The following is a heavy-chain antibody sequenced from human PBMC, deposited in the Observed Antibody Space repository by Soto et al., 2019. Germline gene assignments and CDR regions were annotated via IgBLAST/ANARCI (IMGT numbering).Heavy chain of an antibody. D-gene: IGHD3-3*01. CDR2: INHSGST. CDR1: GGSFSGYY. J-gene: IGHJ6*02. V-gene: IGHV4-34*01. Sequence: SETLSLTCAVYGGSFSGYYWSWIRQPPGKGLEWIGEINHSGSTNYNPSLKSRVTISVDTSKNQFSLKLSSVTAADTAVYYCARGGRLRFLEWSKVSYYYYGMDVWGQGTTVTVSS. CDR3: ARGGRLRFLEWSKVSYYYYGMDV.